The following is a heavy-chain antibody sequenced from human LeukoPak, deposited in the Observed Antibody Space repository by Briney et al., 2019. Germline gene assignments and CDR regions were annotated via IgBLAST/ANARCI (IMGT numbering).Heavy chain of an antibody. CDR1: GFTFSSYE. CDR2: ISSSSSYI. D-gene: IGHD5-18*01. J-gene: IGHJ6*03. V-gene: IGHV3-21*04. CDR3: AKGGYSSGRYFYYYMDV. Sequence: PGGSLRLSCAASGFTFSSYEMNWVRQGPGKGLEWVSSISSSSSYIYYADSVKGRFTISRDNSKNTVYLQMNNLRAEDTAVYYCAKGGYSSGRYFYYYMDVWGEGTTVTVSS.